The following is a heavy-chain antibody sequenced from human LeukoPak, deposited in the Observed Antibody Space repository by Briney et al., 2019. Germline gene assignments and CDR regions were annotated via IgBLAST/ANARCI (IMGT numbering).Heavy chain of an antibody. V-gene: IGHV1-18*01. J-gene: IGHJ4*02. Sequence: ASVKVSCKASGYTFTSYGISWVRQAPGQGLEWMGWISAYNGNTNYAQKFQGRVTMTEDTSTDTAYMELSSLRSKDTAVYYCATGAISYSSSWYGGDYWGQGTLVTVSS. CDR1: GYTFTSYG. D-gene: IGHD6-13*01. CDR3: ATGAISYSSSWYGGDY. CDR2: ISAYNGNT.